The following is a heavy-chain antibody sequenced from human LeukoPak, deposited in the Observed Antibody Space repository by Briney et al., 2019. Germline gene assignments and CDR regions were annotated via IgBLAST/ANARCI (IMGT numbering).Heavy chain of an antibody. J-gene: IGHJ4*02. CDR3: ARRAPLHDLLTGLDY. Sequence: GESLKISCKGSGYSFTNYWIGWVRQVPGKGLEWMGIIYPGDSDTRYSPSFQGQVTISADKSISTAYLQWSSLKASDTAMYYCARRAPLHDLLTGLDYWSQGTLVTVSS. CDR2: IYPGDSDT. CDR1: GYSFTNYW. V-gene: IGHV5-51*01. D-gene: IGHD3-9*01.